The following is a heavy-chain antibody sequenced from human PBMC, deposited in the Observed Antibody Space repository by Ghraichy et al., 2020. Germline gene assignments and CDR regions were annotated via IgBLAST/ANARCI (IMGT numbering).Heavy chain of an antibody. V-gene: IGHV4-34*01. D-gene: IGHD2-15*01. J-gene: IGHJ6*02. Sequence: SETLSLTCAVSGGSFKAYYWNWIRQPPGKGLEWIGLVDHSGSTKYNPSLKSRVAISIDTSTNQFSLKLSSVTAADTAIYYCARMDDVGLYYGMDVWGQGTTVTVSS. CDR3: ARMDDVGLYYGMDV. CDR1: GGSFKAYY. CDR2: VDHSGST.